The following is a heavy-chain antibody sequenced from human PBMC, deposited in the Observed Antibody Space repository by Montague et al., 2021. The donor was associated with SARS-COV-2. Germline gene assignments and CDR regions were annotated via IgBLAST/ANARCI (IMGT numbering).Heavy chain of an antibody. J-gene: IGHJ4*02. D-gene: IGHD4-17*01. CDR3: ARRRLREDYFDF. CDR2: IYYSGYT. CDR1: GDSVSSSDHY. Sequence: SETLSLTCTVSGDSVSSSDHYWGWIRQPPGKGLEWIGIIYYSGYTYYNPSVKGRVTISIDASKNHFSLKLNSLTATDTAIYHCARRRLREDYFDFWGQGTLVTVSS. V-gene: IGHV4-39*01.